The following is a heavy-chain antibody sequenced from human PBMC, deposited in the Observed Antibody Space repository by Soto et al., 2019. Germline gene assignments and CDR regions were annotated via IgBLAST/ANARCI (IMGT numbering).Heavy chain of an antibody. CDR3: ARVASVDDAFDI. CDR1: GFTFSRHW. CDR2: IKQDGSEK. J-gene: IGHJ3*02. Sequence: GGSLRLFCAAYGFTFSRHWMSWVRQAPGMGLEWVANIKQDGSEKHYVDSVKGRFSISRDNARTSLYLQMNSLRAEDTAVYYCARVASVDDAFDIWGQGTMVTVSS. V-gene: IGHV3-7*01.